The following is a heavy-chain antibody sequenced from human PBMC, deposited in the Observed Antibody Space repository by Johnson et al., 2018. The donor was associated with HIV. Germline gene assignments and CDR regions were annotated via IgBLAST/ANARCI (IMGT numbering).Heavy chain of an antibody. Sequence: VQLVESGGGVVRPGGSLRLSCAASGFTFDDYGMSWVRQSPGKGLEWVSYISSSGSTTYYADSVKGRFTISRDNSKNTLYLQMNSLRAEDTAVYYCAKERGYSYGRGAFDIWGQGTMVTVSS. V-gene: IGHV3-23*04. J-gene: IGHJ3*02. CDR1: GFTFDDYG. D-gene: IGHD5-18*01. CDR2: ISSSGSTT. CDR3: AKERGYSYGRGAFDI.